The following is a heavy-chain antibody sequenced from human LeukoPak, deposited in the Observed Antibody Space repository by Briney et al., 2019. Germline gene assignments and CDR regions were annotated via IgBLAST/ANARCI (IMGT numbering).Heavy chain of an antibody. CDR3: ARFMNDSSGYNWFDP. Sequence: SETLSLTCTVSGYSISSGYYWGWIRQPPGKGLEWIGYIFYTGSTNYNPSLRSRVTMSLDTSKSQFSLKLTSVTAADTAIYYCARFMNDSSGYNWFDPWGQGTLVTVSS. D-gene: IGHD3-22*01. J-gene: IGHJ5*02. CDR2: IFYTGST. V-gene: IGHV4-61*01. CDR1: GYSISSGYY.